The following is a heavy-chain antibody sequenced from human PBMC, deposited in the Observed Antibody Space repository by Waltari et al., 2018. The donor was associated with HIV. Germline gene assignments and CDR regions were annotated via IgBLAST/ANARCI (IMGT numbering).Heavy chain of an antibody. D-gene: IGHD3-10*01. CDR2: VYSSGSV. J-gene: IGHJ6*02. Sequence: QVQLQESGPGLVKPSETLSLLCSVSGDYLNTYYWRWLCQPAGKGLEWIGRVYSSGSVNSNPSLRSRLTLSIDTSKNQFSLKMNSVTAADTAVYYCTKSLADGVGRDYGVDGWGQGTTVTVSS. CDR1: GDYLNTYY. V-gene: IGHV4-4*07. CDR3: TKSLADGVGRDYGVDG.